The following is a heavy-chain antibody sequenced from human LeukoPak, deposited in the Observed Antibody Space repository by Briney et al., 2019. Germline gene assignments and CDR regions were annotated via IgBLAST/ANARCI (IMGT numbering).Heavy chain of an antibody. CDR3: ARGGVAAKYYFDY. J-gene: IGHJ4*02. Sequence: PSEPLSLTCTVSCGPISLLYWLGLRQPPGRALEFIGYIYDSGAANYNPSLKSRVTLSVDTSKNQFSLKLSSVTAADTAVYYCARGGVAAKYYFDYWGQGTLVTVSS. CDR2: IYDSGAA. V-gene: IGHV4-59*11. CDR1: CGPISLLY. D-gene: IGHD3-10*01.